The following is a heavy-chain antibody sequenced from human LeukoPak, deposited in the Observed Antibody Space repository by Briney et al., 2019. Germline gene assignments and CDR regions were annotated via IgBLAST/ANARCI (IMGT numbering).Heavy chain of an antibody. CDR1: GGTFSSYA. Sequence: GASVKVSCKASGGTFSSYAISWVRQAPGQGLEWMGIINPSGGSTSYAQKFQGRVTMTRDTSTSTVYMELSSLRSEDTAVYYCARVRVTMVRGSATGGWFDPWGQGTLVTVSS. D-gene: IGHD3-10*01. CDR3: ARVRVTMVRGSATGGWFDP. CDR2: INPSGGST. J-gene: IGHJ5*02. V-gene: IGHV1-46*01.